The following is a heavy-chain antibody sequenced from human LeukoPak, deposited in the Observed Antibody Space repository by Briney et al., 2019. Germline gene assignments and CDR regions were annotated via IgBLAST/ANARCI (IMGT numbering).Heavy chain of an antibody. CDR3: ARERIAATGSDYYYYYMDV. Sequence: GASVKVSCKASGYTFTGYYMHWVRQAPGQGLEWMGWINPNSGGTNYAQKFQGRVTMTRDTSISTAYMELSRLRSDDTAVYYCARERIAATGSDYYYYYMDVWGKGTTVTISS. CDR1: GYTFTGYY. V-gene: IGHV1-2*02. CDR2: INPNSGGT. D-gene: IGHD6-13*01. J-gene: IGHJ6*03.